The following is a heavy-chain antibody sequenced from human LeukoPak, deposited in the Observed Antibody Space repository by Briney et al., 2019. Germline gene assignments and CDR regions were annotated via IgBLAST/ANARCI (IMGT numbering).Heavy chain of an antibody. CDR2: INTDGSST. CDR1: GFTFSSYW. Sequence: AGGSLRLSCAASGFTFSSYWMHWVRQAPGKGLVWVSRINTDGSSTSYADSVKGRFTISRDNAKNSLYLQMNSLRAEDTAVYYCARDQLFTIFGVVYNWFDPWGQGTLVTVSS. V-gene: IGHV3-74*01. J-gene: IGHJ5*02. CDR3: ARDQLFTIFGVVYNWFDP. D-gene: IGHD3-3*01.